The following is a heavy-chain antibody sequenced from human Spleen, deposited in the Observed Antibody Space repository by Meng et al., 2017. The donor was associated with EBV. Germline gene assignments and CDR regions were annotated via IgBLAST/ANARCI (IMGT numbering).Heavy chain of an antibody. J-gene: IGHJ4*02. CDR1: GGTLSSIA. CDR2: IIPIHGTP. CDR3: ARLGLRWDF. V-gene: IGHV1-69*06. D-gene: IGHD2-15*01. Sequence: QVELLQTGDEVQKPGSSVKVSCKASSGGTLSSIAFSWVRQAPGQGLEWMGGIIPIHGTPKYTQKFQGRVTITADKSTTTVYMELSSLRSEDTAIYYCARLGLRWDFWGPGTLVTVSS.